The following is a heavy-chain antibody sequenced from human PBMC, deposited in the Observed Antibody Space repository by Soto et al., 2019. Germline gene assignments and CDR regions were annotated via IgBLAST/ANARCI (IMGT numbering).Heavy chain of an antibody. CDR3: AKVNRGESSGWPPALMDDAFDI. D-gene: IGHD6-19*01. CDR2: ISGSGGST. J-gene: IGHJ3*02. V-gene: IGHV3-23*01. CDR1: GFTFSSYA. Sequence: PGGSLRLSCAASGFTFSSYAISWVRQAPGKGLEWVSAISGSGGSTYYADSVKGRFTISRDNSKNTLYLQMNSLRAEDTAVYYCAKVNRGESSGWPPALMDDAFDIWGQGTMVTVSS.